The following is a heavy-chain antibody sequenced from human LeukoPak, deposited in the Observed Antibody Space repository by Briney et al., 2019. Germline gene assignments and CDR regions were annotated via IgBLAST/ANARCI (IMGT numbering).Heavy chain of an antibody. CDR1: GFTFSSCS. J-gene: IGHJ4*02. Sequence: GGSLRLSCAASGFTFSSCSMNWVRQAPGKGQEWVSYISSGSSSIYYADSVKGRFTISRDNAENSLYLQMNSLRDEDTAVYYCARGRATGRSGGDYWGQGTLVTVSS. D-gene: IGHD3-9*01. CDR2: ISSGSSSI. V-gene: IGHV3-48*02. CDR3: ARGRATGRSGGDY.